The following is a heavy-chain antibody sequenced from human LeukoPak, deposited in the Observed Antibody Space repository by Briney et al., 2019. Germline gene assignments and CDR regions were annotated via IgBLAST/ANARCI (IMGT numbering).Heavy chain of an antibody. CDR1: GGSISSGDYY. CDR2: IYYSGST. Sequence: PSETLSLTCTVSGGSISSGDYYWSWIRQPPGKGLEWIGYIYYSGSTYYNPSLKSRVIISVDTSKNQFSLRLSSVTAADTAAYYCARDRGYCSGGSCLDNWFDPWGQGTLVTVSS. CDR3: ARDRGYCSGGSCLDNWFDP. J-gene: IGHJ5*02. D-gene: IGHD2-15*01. V-gene: IGHV4-30-4*01.